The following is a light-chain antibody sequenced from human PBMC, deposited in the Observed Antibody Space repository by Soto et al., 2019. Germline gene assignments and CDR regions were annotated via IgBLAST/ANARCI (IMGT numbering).Light chain of an antibody. CDR3: QSYDMSLNNHV. CDR1: NSDVGSSVY. Sequence: QSALTQPASVSGSPGQSISFSCAGSNSDVGSSVYVSWYRQHPGKAPQLIIYEVNKRPSGVSNRFSGTKSGNTASLTISGLQPDDEADYYCQSYDMSLNNHVFGTGTKLTVL. CDR2: EVN. V-gene: IGLV2-14*01. J-gene: IGLJ1*01.